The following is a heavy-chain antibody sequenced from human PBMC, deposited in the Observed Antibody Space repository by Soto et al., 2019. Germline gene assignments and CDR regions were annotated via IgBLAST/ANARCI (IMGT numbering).Heavy chain of an antibody. D-gene: IGHD6-25*01. CDR1: GFTFSSYG. J-gene: IGHJ4*02. V-gene: IGHV3-33*01. Sequence: QVQLVESGGGVVQPGRSLRLSCAASGFTFSSYGMHWVRQAPGKGLEWVAVIWYDGSNKYYADSVKGRFTISRDNSKNTLYLEMNSLRAEDTAVYYRARDEAAGASDYWGQGTLVTVSS. CDR3: ARDEAAGASDY. CDR2: IWYDGSNK.